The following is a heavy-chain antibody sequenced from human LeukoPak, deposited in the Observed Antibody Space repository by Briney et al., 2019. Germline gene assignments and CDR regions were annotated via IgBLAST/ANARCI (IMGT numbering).Heavy chain of an antibody. Sequence: GGSLRLSCAASGFTFSSYSMNWVRQAPGKGLEWVSSISSSGSYIYYADSVKGRFTISRDNAKSSLYLQMNSLRAEDTAVYYCARRYCSSTNCYAFDIWGQGTMVTVS. CDR2: ISSSGSYI. CDR1: GFTFSSYS. CDR3: ARRYCSSTNCYAFDI. J-gene: IGHJ3*02. V-gene: IGHV3-21*01. D-gene: IGHD2-2*01.